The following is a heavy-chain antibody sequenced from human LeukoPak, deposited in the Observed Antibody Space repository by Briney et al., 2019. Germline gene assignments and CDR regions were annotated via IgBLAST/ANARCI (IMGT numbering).Heavy chain of an antibody. J-gene: IGHJ5*02. CDR1: GFTFSDYW. D-gene: IGHD3-10*01. V-gene: IGHV3-7*01. CDR3: GRWGVNAGLDR. Sequence: GGSLRLSCAASGFTFSDYWMAWVRQAPGKGLEWVANIWPDGSDKYHVESVRGRFTISRDNAQNSLNLQMNSQRGEDSGVYYCGRWGVNAGLDRWGQGTLVIVSS. CDR2: IWPDGSDK.